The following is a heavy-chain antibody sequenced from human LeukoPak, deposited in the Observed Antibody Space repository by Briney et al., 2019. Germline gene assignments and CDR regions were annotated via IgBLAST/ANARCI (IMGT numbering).Heavy chain of an antibody. CDR3: AKGGAPLFPFDY. CDR1: GFTFSSYG. V-gene: IGHV3-33*06. D-gene: IGHD1-26*01. CDR2: IWYDGSNK. J-gene: IGHJ4*02. Sequence: GGSLRLSCAASGFTFSSYGMHWVRQAPGKGLEWVAVIWYDGSNKYYADSVKGRFTISRDNSKNTLYLQMNSLRAEDTAVYYCAKGGAPLFPFDYWGQGTLVTVSS.